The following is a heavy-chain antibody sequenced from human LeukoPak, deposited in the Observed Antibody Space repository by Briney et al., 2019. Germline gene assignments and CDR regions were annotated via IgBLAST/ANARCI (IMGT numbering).Heavy chain of an antibody. Sequence: GGSLRLSCAASGFTFGSYAMSWVRQAPGKGLEWVSAISGSGGSTYYADSVKGRFTISRDNSKNTLYLQMNSLRAEDTAVYYCAKRRATGVAGYIDYWGQGTLVTVSS. CDR2: ISGSGGST. D-gene: IGHD6-19*01. CDR1: GFTFGSYA. V-gene: IGHV3-23*01. CDR3: AKRRATGVAGYIDY. J-gene: IGHJ4*02.